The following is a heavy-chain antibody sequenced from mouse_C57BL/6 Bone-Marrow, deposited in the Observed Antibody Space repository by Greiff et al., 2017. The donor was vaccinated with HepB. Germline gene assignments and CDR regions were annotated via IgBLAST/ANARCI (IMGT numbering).Heavy chain of an antibody. CDR2: IRSKSNNYAT. CDR1: GFSFNTYA. D-gene: IGHD2-4*01. Sequence: EVQRVESGGGLVQPKGSLKLSCAASGFSFNTYAMNWVRQAPGKGLEWVACIRSKSNNYATYYADSVKDRFTISRDDSESMLYLQMNNLKTEDTAMYYCVRHESSYDYEDYYAMDYWGQGTSVTVSS. CDR3: VRHESSYDYEDYYAMDY. J-gene: IGHJ4*01. V-gene: IGHV10-1*01.